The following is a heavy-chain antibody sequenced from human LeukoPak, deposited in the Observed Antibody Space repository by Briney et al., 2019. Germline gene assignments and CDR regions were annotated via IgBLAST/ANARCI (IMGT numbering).Heavy chain of an antibody. V-gene: IGHV5-51*01. CDR3: AMAAGGLYYFDY. CDR2: VYPGDSDT. D-gene: IGHD6-13*01. Sequence: GESLKISCKGSGYSFTSYWIGWVRQMPGKGLEWMGVVYPGDSDTKYSPSFQGQVTISADKSISTAYLQWRSLKASDTAIYYCAMAAGGLYYFDYWGQGTLVTVSS. CDR1: GYSFTSYW. J-gene: IGHJ4*02.